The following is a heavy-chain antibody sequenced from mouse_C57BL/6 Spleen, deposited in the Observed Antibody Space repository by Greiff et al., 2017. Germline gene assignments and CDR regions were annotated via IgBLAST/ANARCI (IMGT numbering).Heavy chain of an antibody. Sequence: VQLQESGAELVKPGASVKMSCKASGYTFTSYWMNWVKQRPGQGLEWIGMINPNSGSTNYNEKFKSKATLTVDKSSSTAYMPLSRLTSDDSAVYYSASPFITPRSDFWGTGTPVTVSS. CDR3: ASPFITPRSDF. V-gene: IGHV1-64*01. J-gene: IGHJ1*03. CDR2: INPNSGST. D-gene: IGHD1-1*01. CDR1: GYTFTSYW.